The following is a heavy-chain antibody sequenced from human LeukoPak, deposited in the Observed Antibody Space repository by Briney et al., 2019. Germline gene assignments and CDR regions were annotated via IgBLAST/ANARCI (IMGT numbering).Heavy chain of an antibody. CDR3: ARDLPHSYGYYFDY. CDR2: IYYSGST. J-gene: IGHJ4*02. CDR1: GVSISNNNYY. Sequence: SETLSLTCTVSGVSISNNNYYWGWIRQPPGKGLEWIGSIYYSGSTYYNPSLKSRVTISVDTSKNQFSLKLSSVTAADTAVYYCARDLPHSYGYYFDYWGQGTLVTVSS. D-gene: IGHD5-18*01. V-gene: IGHV4-39*07.